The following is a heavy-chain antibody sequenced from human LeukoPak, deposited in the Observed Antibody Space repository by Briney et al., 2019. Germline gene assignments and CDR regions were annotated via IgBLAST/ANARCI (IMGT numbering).Heavy chain of an antibody. D-gene: IGHD2-21*02. CDR2: IHYSGST. CDR1: GGSINIYY. Sequence: NSSETLSLTCTVSGGSINIYYWSWLRQPPGRGLEWIGYIHYSGSTKYNPSLKSRVTMSVDTSKNQFSLRLSSVTAADTAVYYCARVVVTAGTHYYYYGMDVWGQGTTVTVSS. J-gene: IGHJ6*02. CDR3: ARVVVTAGTHYYYYGMDV. V-gene: IGHV4-59*01.